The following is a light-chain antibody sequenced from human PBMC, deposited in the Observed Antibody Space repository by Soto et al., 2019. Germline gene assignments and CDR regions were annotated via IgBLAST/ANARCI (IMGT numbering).Light chain of an antibody. CDR1: QSISTY. Sequence: DIQMTQSPSSLSASVGDRVTITCRASQSISTYLNWYQQKPGKAPKLLIFATSTLQSGVPSRFSGSGSRTDFTLTISSLQPEDFATYYCQQSYGTPRTFGQGTKVDNK. CDR2: ATS. CDR3: QQSYGTPRT. J-gene: IGKJ1*01. V-gene: IGKV1-39*01.